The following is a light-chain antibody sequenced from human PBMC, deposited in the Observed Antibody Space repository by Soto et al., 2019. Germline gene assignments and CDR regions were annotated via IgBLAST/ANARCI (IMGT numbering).Light chain of an antibody. CDR1: SSGVGGYNY. V-gene: IGLV2-14*01. J-gene: IGLJ1*01. CDR2: EVS. Sequence: QSALTQPASVSGSPGQSITISCTGTSSGVGGYNYVSWYQQHPGKAPKLMIYEVSNRPSGVSNRFSGSKSGNTASLTISGLQAEDEADYYCSSYTSSSTNVFGTGTKVTLL. CDR3: SSYTSSSTNV.